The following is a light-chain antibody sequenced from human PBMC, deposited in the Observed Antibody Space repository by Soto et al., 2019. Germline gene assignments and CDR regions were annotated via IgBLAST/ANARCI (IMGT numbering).Light chain of an antibody. CDR2: GAF. CDR1: QSVSSSF. V-gene: IGKV3D-20*02. J-gene: IGKJ5*01. Sequence: IVFTQAPGTLSLSPGDIATLSCRAIQSVSSSFLAWYQQKPGQSPRLLISGAFSRATGIPDRFSGSGSGTDFTLTISSLEPEDFAVYYCQQRSNWPPITFGQGTRLE. CDR3: QQRSNWPPIT.